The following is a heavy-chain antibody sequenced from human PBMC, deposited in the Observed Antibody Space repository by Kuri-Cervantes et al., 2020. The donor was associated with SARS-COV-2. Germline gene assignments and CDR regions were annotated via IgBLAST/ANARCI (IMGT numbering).Heavy chain of an antibody. CDR1: GYTLTELS. Sequence: ASVKVSCKVSGYTLTELSMHWVRQAPGKGLEWMGIINPRGGSTNYAQKFQGRVTMTRDTSTSTVYMELSSLRSEDTAVYYCASSVIKYGGNSPAIDYWGQGTLVTVSS. CDR3: ASSVIKYGGNSPAIDY. J-gene: IGHJ4*02. D-gene: IGHD4-23*01. CDR2: INPRGGST. V-gene: IGHV1-46*01.